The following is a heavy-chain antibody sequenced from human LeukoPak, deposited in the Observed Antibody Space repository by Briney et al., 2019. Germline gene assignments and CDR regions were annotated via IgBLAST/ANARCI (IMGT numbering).Heavy chain of an antibody. J-gene: IGHJ3*02. Sequence: GGSLRLSCAASGFTFSSYGMHWVSQAPGKGLEWVAVIWYDGSNKYYADSVKGRFTISRDNSKNTLYLQMNSLRAEDTAVYYCARERSPLPLDAFDIWGQGTMVTVSS. CDR2: IWYDGSNK. V-gene: IGHV3-33*01. CDR1: GFTFSSYG. CDR3: ARERSPLPLDAFDI.